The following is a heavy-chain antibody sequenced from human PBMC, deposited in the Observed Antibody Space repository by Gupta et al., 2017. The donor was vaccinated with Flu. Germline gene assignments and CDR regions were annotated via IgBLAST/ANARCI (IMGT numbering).Heavy chain of an antibody. CDR3: AREACSGGSCSASDAFDI. D-gene: IGHD2-15*01. J-gene: IGHJ3*02. V-gene: IGHV1-69*01. Sequence: QKFQGRVTITADESTSTAYMELSSLRSEDTAVYYCAREACSGGSCSASDAFDIWGQGTMDTVSS.